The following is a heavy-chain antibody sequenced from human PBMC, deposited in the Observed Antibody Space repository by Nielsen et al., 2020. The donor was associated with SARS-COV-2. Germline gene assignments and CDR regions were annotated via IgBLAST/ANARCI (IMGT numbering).Heavy chain of an antibody. Sequence: VRQAPGKGLEWIGEIYHRGSTNYSPSLKTRVTISVDKSKNQFSLKLSSVTAADTAVYYCARELGYYDILTGYYIGYYGMDVWGQGTTVTVSS. J-gene: IGHJ6*02. CDR2: IYHRGST. D-gene: IGHD3-9*01. V-gene: IGHV4-4*02. CDR3: ARELGYYDILTGYYIGYYGMDV.